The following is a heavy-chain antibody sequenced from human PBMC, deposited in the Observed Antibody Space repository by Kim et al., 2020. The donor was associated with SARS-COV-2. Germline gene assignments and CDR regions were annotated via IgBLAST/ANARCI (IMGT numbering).Heavy chain of an antibody. CDR3: AGGKQWLAFDL. D-gene: IGHD6-19*01. V-gene: IGHV3-11*01. CDR2: ISRTTNTT. CDR1: GFSFGAYY. Sequence: GGSLRLSCAGSGFSFGAYYMIWVRQDPGKGLEWISYISRTTNTTYYADAVKVRFTISRDNSKNSVFLQMTSLTVDDTALYYCAGGKQWLAFDLWGQGTLVT. J-gene: IGHJ4*01.